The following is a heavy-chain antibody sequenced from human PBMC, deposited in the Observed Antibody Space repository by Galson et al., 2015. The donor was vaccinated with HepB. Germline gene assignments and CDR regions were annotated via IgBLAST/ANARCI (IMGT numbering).Heavy chain of an antibody. Sequence: SLRLSCAASGFTFSSYSMNWVRQAPGKGLEWVSYISSSSSTIYYADSVKGRFTISRDNAKNSLYLQMNSLRAEDTAVYYCARGPEKSSSWYDRWFDPWGQGTLVTVSS. CDR2: ISSSSSTI. J-gene: IGHJ5*02. CDR1: GFTFSSYS. D-gene: IGHD6-13*01. CDR3: ARGPEKSSSWYDRWFDP. V-gene: IGHV3-48*01.